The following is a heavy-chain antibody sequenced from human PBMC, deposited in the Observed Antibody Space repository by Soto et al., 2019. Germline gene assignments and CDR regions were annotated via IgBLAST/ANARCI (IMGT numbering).Heavy chain of an antibody. V-gene: IGHV4-4*07. Sequence: SETLALTCIVSGGSISGCYWSWIRRPAGKELEWIGRIYSDGTTNYNPSLKGRGTMSVDTSKKQISLKLTSVTAADTAMYYCARDRGYRSGSFGSWGQGVLVTVSS. J-gene: IGHJ5*02. CDR1: GGSISGCY. D-gene: IGHD5-18*01. CDR2: IYSDGTT. CDR3: ARDRGYRSGSFGS.